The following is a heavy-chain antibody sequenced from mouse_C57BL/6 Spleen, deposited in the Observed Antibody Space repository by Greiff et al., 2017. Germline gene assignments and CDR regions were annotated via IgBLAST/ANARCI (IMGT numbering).Heavy chain of an antibody. CDR1: GFSLTSYG. CDR2: IWRGGST. J-gene: IGHJ4*01. V-gene: IGHV2-5*01. Sequence: VQLQQSGPGLVQPSQSLSITCTVSGFSLTSYGVHWVRQSPGKGLEWLGVIWRGGSTDYNAAFMSRLSITKDNSKSQVFFKMNSLQADDTAIYYCAKRDNWRDYAMDYWGQGTSVTVSS. D-gene: IGHD4-1*01. CDR3: AKRDNWRDYAMDY.